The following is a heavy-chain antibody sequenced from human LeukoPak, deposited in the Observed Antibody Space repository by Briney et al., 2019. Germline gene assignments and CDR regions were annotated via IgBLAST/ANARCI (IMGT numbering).Heavy chain of an antibody. V-gene: IGHV3-48*03. CDR1: GFTFSSYE. CDR2: ISTSGSTI. D-gene: IGHD1-1*01. Sequence: PGGSLRLSCAASGFTFSSYEMNWVRQAPGKGLEWVSYISTSGSTIYYAGSVKGRFTISRDNAKNSLYLQMNGLRAEDTAVYYCARMNDPYYFDYWGQGTLVTVSS. CDR3: ARMNDPYYFDY. J-gene: IGHJ4*02.